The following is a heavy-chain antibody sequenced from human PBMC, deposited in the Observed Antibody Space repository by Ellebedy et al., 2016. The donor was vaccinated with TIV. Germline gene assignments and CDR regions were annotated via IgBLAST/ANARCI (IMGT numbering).Heavy chain of an antibody. V-gene: IGHV3-48*01. CDR2: ISSSSNTI. J-gene: IGHJ4*02. CDR3: ARHNYYASGSYYMGANDY. CDR1: GFTLSSYS. Sequence: GESLKISCAASGFTLSSYSMNWVRQAPGRGLEWVSYISSSSNTIYYADSVKGRFTISRDNAKNSLYLQMNSLRAEDTAVYYCARHNYYASGSYYMGANDYWGQGTLVTVSS. D-gene: IGHD3-10*01.